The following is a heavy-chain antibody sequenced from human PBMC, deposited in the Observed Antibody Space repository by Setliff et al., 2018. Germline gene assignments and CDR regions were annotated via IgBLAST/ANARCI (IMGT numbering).Heavy chain of an antibody. CDR3: TRGQELETPTTGSHYMNV. J-gene: IGHJ6*03. Sequence: PSETLSLTCGVSGGSLRDAFWTWIRQSPEKGLEYIGNVDQSGGTNYNPSLKSRITISMSTSRKQFSLQLTSVTAADTAIYYCTRGQELETPTTGSHYMNVWGQGTTVTVSS. CDR1: GGSLRDAF. V-gene: IGHV4-34*01. D-gene: IGHD6-13*01. CDR2: VDQSGGT.